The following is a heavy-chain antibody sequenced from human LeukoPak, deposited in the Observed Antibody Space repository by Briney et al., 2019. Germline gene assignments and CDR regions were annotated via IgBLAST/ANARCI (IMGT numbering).Heavy chain of an antibody. Sequence: ASVRVSCTAFGHTFTRSVISGVRQAPGQGREWMGWITAYNGNTNYAQKLQGRLTMTTDTSARTAYRELGSVRSDDTAVYYCARGYGGRYFDLWGRGTLVTVSS. CDR1: GHTFTRSV. CDR3: ARGYGGRYFDL. J-gene: IGHJ2*01. V-gene: IGHV1-18*01. D-gene: IGHD4-23*01. CDR2: ITAYNGNT.